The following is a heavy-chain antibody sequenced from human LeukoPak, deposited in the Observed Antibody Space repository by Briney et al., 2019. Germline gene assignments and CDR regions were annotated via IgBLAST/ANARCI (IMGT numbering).Heavy chain of an antibody. D-gene: IGHD2-21*02. Sequence: PGRSLRLSCATSGFIFNNYDPQWVRQAPGKGLEWLATISRDGKRQFYTDSVKGRFTISRDDSRNTLYLQMNSLRPEDTAVYYCARDRLNRAYCGNDCYSAAFDYWGQGTLVTVSS. V-gene: IGHV3-30*03. CDR2: ISRDGKRQ. CDR1: GFIFNNYD. J-gene: IGHJ4*02. CDR3: ARDRLNRAYCGNDCYSAAFDY.